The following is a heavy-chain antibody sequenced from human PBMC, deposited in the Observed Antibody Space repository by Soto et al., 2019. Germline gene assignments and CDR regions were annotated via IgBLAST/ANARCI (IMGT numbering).Heavy chain of an antibody. CDR1: GYTFTSYG. V-gene: IGHV1-18*01. CDR2: ISAYNGNT. Sequence: QVQLVQSGAEVKKPGASVKVSCKASGYTFTSYGISWVRQAPGQGLEWMGWISAYNGNTNYAQKLQGRVTMTTDTSTSTAYMELRSLRSDDTAVYYCARWTWDDFWSGYYPPPHSFDYWGQGTLVTVSS. D-gene: IGHD3-3*01. J-gene: IGHJ4*02. CDR3: ARWTWDDFWSGYYPPPHSFDY.